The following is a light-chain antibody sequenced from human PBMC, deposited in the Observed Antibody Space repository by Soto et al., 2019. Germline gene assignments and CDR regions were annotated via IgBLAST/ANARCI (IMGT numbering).Light chain of an antibody. CDR2: EVN. CDR3: TSYAAGKNVV. V-gene: IGLV2-8*01. CDR1: NSDVGNYNY. Sequence: QSALTQPPSASGSPGQSVTISCTGTNSDVGNYNYVSWYQQYPGKAPKLMIYEVNKRPSGVPDRFSGSKSGNTASLTVSGLQAEDEADYYCTSYAAGKNVVFGGGTKLTVL. J-gene: IGLJ2*01.